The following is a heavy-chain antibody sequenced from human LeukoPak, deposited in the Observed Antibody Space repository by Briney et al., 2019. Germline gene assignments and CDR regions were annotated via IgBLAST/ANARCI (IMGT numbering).Heavy chain of an antibody. J-gene: IGHJ4*02. CDR1: GFTFSSYW. V-gene: IGHV3-74*03. CDR2: INSDGRGT. Sequence: GGSLRLSCAASGFTFSSYWMHWVRQAPGKGLVCVSRINSDGRGTTYADSVKGRFTISRDNAKNALYLQMNSLRAEDTAVYYCARGSSDWYGIDYWGQGALVNVSS. D-gene: IGHD6-19*01. CDR3: ARGSSDWYGIDY.